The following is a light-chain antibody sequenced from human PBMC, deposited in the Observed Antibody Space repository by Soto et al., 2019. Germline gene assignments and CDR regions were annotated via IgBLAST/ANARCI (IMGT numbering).Light chain of an antibody. V-gene: IGKV1-33*01. CDR3: QQYENLAS. J-gene: IGKJ5*01. CDR1: QVINKY. CDR2: NAS. Sequence: DIQMTQSPSSLSASVGDLATLTCKARQVINKYLNRYQQKPVRAPKHLIFNASNVEAGVASRFTGSGSGTELTFTIRRLQHEDIATYNSQQYENLASFGQGTRLGI.